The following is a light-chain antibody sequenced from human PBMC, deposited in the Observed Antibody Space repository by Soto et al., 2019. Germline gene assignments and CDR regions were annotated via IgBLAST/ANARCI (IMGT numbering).Light chain of an antibody. J-gene: IGKJ1*01. V-gene: IGKV3-20*01. Sequence: DIVMTQSPDSLAVSPGERATLSCRTSQTVSSSFLAWYQQKPGQAPRLLMFDASNRATDIPDRFSGSGSGTDFTLTIGRLEPEDFAVYYCQQFGSLGTFGQGTKVDIK. CDR3: QQFGSLGT. CDR1: QTVSSSF. CDR2: DAS.